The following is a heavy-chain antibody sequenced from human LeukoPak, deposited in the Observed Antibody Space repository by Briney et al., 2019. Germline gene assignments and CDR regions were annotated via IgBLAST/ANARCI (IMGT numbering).Heavy chain of an antibody. J-gene: IGHJ4*02. Sequence: ASVKVSCKASGYTFTSYGISWVRQAPGQGLEWTGWIGAYNGNTNYAQKLQGRVTMTTDTSTSKAYMELRSLRSDDTAVYYCARGGLYNWNYGYWGQGTLVTVSS. CDR1: GYTFTSYG. D-gene: IGHD1-20*01. V-gene: IGHV1-18*01. CDR2: IGAYNGNT. CDR3: ARGGLYNWNYGY.